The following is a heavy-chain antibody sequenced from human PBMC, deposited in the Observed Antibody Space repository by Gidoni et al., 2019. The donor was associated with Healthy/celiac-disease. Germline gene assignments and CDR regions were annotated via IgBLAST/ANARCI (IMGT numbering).Heavy chain of an antibody. V-gene: IGHV3-21*01. CDR3: ARDMPPDLSGRVYYGMDV. Sequence: EVQLVESGGGLVKPGGSLRLSCAASGFTFSSYSMNWVRQAPGKGLEWVSSSSSSRSYIYYADSVKGRFTISRDNAKNSLYLQMNSLRAEDTAVYYCARDMPPDLSGRVYYGMDVWGQGTTVTVSS. J-gene: IGHJ6*02. D-gene: IGHD3-10*01. CDR1: GFTFSSYS. CDR2: SSSSRSYI.